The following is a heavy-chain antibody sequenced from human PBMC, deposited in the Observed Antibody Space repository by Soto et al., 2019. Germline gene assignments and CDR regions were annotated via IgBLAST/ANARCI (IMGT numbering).Heavy chain of an antibody. V-gene: IGHV3-7*01. D-gene: IGHD2-2*01. CDR3: ARGGVQIPAAIYYYYYYMDV. Sequence: EVQLVESGGGLVQPGGSLRLSCAASGFTFSSYWMSWVRQAPGKGLEWVANIKQDGSEKYYVDSVKGRFTICRDNAKNSLYLQMNSLRAEDTAVYYCARGGVQIPAAIYYYYYYMDVWGKGTTVTVSS. CDR2: IKQDGSEK. CDR1: GFTFSSYW. J-gene: IGHJ6*03.